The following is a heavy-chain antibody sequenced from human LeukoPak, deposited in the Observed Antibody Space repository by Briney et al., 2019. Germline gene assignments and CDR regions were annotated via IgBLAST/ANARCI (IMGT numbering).Heavy chain of an antibody. J-gene: IGHJ4*02. CDR1: GGSISSYY. V-gene: IGHV4-59*01. CDR2: IYYSGST. CDR3: ARGYYYGSGYDY. Sequence: SETLSLTCTVSGGSISSYYWSWIRQPPGKGLEWIGYIYYSGSTYYNPSLKSRVTISVDTSKNQFSLKLSSVTAADTAVYYCARGYYYGSGYDYWGQGTLVTVSS. D-gene: IGHD3-10*01.